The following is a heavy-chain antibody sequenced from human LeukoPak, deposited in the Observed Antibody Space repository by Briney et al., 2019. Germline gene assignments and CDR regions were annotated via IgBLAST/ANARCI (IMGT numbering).Heavy chain of an antibody. CDR1: GFTFSSDG. Sequence: GGSLRLSCAASGFTFSSDGIHWVRQAPGKGLEWVAVIWYDGSNKYYADSVKGRFTISRDNSKNTLYLQMNSLRAEDTAVYYCARDEGVATRTPGFDYWGQGTLVTVSS. D-gene: IGHD5-12*01. CDR3: ARDEGVATRTPGFDY. J-gene: IGHJ4*02. CDR2: IWYDGSNK. V-gene: IGHV3-33*01.